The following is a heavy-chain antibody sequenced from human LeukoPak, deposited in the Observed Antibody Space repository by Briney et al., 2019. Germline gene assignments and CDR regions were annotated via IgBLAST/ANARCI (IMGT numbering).Heavy chain of an antibody. J-gene: IGHJ4*02. CDR2: IYYSGST. Sequence: SETLPLTCTVSGGSISSGDYYWSWIRQPPGKGLEWIGYIYYSGSTYYNPSLKSRVTISVDTSKNQFSLKLSSVTAADTAVYYCARVDSSGYSHFDYWGQGTLVTVSS. V-gene: IGHV4-30-4*01. D-gene: IGHD3-22*01. CDR1: GGSISSGDYY. CDR3: ARVDSSGYSHFDY.